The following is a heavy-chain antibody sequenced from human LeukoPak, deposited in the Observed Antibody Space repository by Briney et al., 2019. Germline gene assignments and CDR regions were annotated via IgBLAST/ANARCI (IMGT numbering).Heavy chain of an antibody. V-gene: IGHV3-30*02. Sequence: GGSLRLSCAASGFTFSSYGMHWVRQAPGKGLEWVAFIRYDGSNKYYADSVKGRFTISRDNSKNTLYLQMNSLRAEGTAVYYCAKDVFSKRYYFDYWGQGTLVTVSS. CDR3: AKDVFSKRYYFDY. D-gene: IGHD2-2*01. CDR1: GFTFSSYG. CDR2: IRYDGSNK. J-gene: IGHJ4*02.